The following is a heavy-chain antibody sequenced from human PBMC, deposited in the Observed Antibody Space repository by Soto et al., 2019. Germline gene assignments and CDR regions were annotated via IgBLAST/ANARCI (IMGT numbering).Heavy chain of an antibody. Sequence: GGSLRLSCAASRVTFCSFWFHWVRQAPGKGLVWVSHINSDGSSTSYADSVKGRFTISRDNSKNTLYLQMNSLRAEDTAVYYCAKEVAARPHHGGAYYYYGMDVWGQGTTVTVSS. CDR1: RVTFCSFW. D-gene: IGHD6-6*01. V-gene: IGHV3-74*01. CDR2: INSDGSST. CDR3: AKEVAARPHHGGAYYYYGMDV. J-gene: IGHJ6*02.